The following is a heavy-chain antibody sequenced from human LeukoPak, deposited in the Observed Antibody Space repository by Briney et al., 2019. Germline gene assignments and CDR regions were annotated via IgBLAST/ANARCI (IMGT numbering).Heavy chain of an antibody. CDR3: ARLWIAARLLEFDY. Sequence: KPSETLSLTCAVSGYSISSGYHWGWIRQPPGKGLEWIGSIYHSGSTYYNPSLKSRVTISVDTSKNQFSLKLSSVTAADTAVYYCARLWIAARLLEFDYWGQGTLVTVSS. CDR1: GYSISSGYH. D-gene: IGHD6-6*01. CDR2: IYHSGST. V-gene: IGHV4-38-2*01. J-gene: IGHJ4*02.